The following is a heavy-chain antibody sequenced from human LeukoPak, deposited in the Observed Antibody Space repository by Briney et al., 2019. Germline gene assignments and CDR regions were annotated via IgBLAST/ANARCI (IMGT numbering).Heavy chain of an antibody. CDR2: ISTDGYTT. D-gene: IGHD2-15*01. Sequence: GGSLRLSCAASGFTFSSYSMNWVRQAPRKGLVWVSRISTDGYTTDYADFVQGRFTASRDNTKNTWSLEMNSLRAEDTAVYYCVVGGSPGYWGQGTLVTVSS. CDR3: VVGGSPGY. J-gene: IGHJ4*02. CDR1: GFTFSSYS. V-gene: IGHV3-74*01.